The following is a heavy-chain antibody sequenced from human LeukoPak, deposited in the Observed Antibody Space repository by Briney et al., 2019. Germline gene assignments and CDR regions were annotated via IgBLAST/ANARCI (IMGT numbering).Heavy chain of an antibody. J-gene: IGHJ4*02. CDR3: ARDRQHYYDSSGYYTGVYFDY. CDR2: IYSGGST. D-gene: IGHD3-22*01. Sequence: GGSLRLSCAASGFTVSSNYMSWVRQAPGKGLEWVSVIYSGGSTYYSDSVKGRFTISRDNSKNTLYLQMNSLRAEDTAVYYCARDRQHYYDSSGYYTGVYFDYWGQGTLVTVSS. CDR1: GFTVSSNY. V-gene: IGHV3-66*02.